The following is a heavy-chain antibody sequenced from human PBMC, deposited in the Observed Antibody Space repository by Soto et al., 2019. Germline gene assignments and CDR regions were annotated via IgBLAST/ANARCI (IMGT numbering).Heavy chain of an antibody. CDR3: IQSRFGGDCLQSYASYYYYGMDV. D-gene: IGHD2-21*02. V-gene: IGHV2-5*02. CDR1: GFSLSTSGVG. CDR2: IYWDDDK. J-gene: IGHJ6*02. Sequence: GSGPTLVNPTQTLTLTCTFSGFSLSTSGVGVGWIRQPPGKALEWLALIYWDDDKRYSPSLKSRLTITKDTSKNQVVLTITNMDPVDTATYYCIQSRFGGDCLQSYASYYYYGMDVWGQGTTVTVSS.